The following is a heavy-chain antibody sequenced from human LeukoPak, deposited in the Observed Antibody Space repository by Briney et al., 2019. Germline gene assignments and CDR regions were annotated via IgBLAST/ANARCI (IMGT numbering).Heavy chain of an antibody. CDR1: GYSISSGYY. CDR2: IYHSGST. Sequence: PSETLSLTCTVSGYSISSGYYWGWIRQPPGKGLEWIGSIYHSGSTYYNPSLKSRVTISVDTSKNQFSLKLSSVTAADTAVYYCARALYSSSWYGARDWFDPWGQGTLVTVSS. J-gene: IGHJ5*02. V-gene: IGHV4-38-2*02. CDR3: ARALYSSSWYGARDWFDP. D-gene: IGHD6-13*01.